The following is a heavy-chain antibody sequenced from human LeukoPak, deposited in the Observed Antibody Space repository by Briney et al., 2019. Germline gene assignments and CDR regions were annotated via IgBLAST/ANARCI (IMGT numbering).Heavy chain of an antibody. V-gene: IGHV4-39*07. D-gene: IGHD6-13*01. J-gene: IGHJ4*02. CDR1: GGSISSCGYY. CDR2: INHSGST. Sequence: SQTLSLTCTVSGGSISSCGYYWSWIRQPPGKGLEWIGEINHSGSTNYNPSLKSRVTISVDTSKNQFSLKLNSVTAADTAVYYCARGRWHPSVRVDYWGQGTLVTVSS. CDR3: ARGRWHPSVRVDY.